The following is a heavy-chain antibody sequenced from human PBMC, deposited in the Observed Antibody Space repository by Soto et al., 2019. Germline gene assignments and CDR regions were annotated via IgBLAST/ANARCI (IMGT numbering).Heavy chain of an antibody. J-gene: IGHJ6*02. D-gene: IGHD6-19*01. CDR3: ARTSDSRGYSYVGIAVAGGYYYYGMDV. CDR1: GATFSSYA. Sequence: VASVKVSCKASGATFSSYAISWVRQAPGQGLEWMGGIIPIFGTANYAQKFQGRVTITADESTSTAYMELGSLRSEDTAVYYCARTSDSRGYSYVGIAVAGGYYYYGMDVWGQGTAVTVSS. CDR2: IIPIFGTA. V-gene: IGHV1-69*13.